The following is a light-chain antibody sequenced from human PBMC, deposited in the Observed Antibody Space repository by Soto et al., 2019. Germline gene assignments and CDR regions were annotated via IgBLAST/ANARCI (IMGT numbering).Light chain of an antibody. Sequence: EVVMKQSAATLSVSTGERATLSCRASQSVSSSYLAWYQQKPGQAPRLLIYGASSRATGIPDRFSGSGSGTDFTLTIIRLEPEDFAVYYCQQYGSSPWTFGQGTMVDIK. J-gene: IGKJ1*01. CDR2: GAS. CDR3: QQYGSSPWT. CDR1: QSVSSSY. V-gene: IGKV3-20*01.